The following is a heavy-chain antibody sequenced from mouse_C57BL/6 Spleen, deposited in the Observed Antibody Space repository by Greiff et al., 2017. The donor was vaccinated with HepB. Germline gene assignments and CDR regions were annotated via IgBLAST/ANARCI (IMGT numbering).Heavy chain of an antibody. CDR1: GYSFTGYY. J-gene: IGHJ2*01. V-gene: IGHV1-42*01. CDR2: INPSTGGT. Sequence: EVQLQQSGPELVKPGASVKISCKASGYSFTGYYMNWVKQSPEKSLEWIGEINPSTGGTTYNQKFKAKATLTVDKSSSTAYMQLKSLTSEDSAVYYCARGKLGRLDYWGQGTTLTVSS. CDR3: ARGKLGRLDY. D-gene: IGHD4-1*01.